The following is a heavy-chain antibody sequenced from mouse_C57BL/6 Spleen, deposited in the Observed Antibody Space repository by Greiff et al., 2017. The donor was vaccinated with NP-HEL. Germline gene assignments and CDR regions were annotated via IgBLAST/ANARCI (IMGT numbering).Heavy chain of an antibody. CDR1: GFTFSNYW. D-gene: IGHD4-1*01. J-gene: IGHJ2*01. CDR2: IRLKSDNYAT. V-gene: IGHV6-3*01. Sequence: EVKLQESGGGLVQPGGSMKLSCVASGFTFSNYWMNWVRQSPEKGLEWVAQIRLKSDNYATHYAESVKGRFTISRDDSKSSVYLQMNNLRAEDTRIYYCTGGNWDEGYYFDYWGQGTTLTVSS. CDR3: TGGNWDEGYYFDY.